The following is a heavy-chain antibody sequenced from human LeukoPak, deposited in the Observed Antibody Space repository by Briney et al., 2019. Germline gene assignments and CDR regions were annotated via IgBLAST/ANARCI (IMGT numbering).Heavy chain of an antibody. CDR2: INHSGST. J-gene: IGHJ4*02. V-gene: IGHV4-34*01. Sequence: SETLSLTCAVYGPFETYYWTLVRQPPGKGLEWIGEINHSGSTNYNPSLKSRVTISVDTSKNQFSLKLSSVTAADTAVYYCAIRKMAFWGQGTLVTVSS. D-gene: IGHD5-24*01. CDR3: AIRKMAF. CDR1: GPFETYY.